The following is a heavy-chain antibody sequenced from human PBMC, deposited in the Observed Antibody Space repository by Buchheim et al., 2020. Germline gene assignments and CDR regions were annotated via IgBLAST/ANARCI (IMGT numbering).Heavy chain of an antibody. CDR3: GGRDCSGGSWATARGKDG. Sequence: QVQLVQSGAEVKKPGSSVKVSCKASGGTFSSYAISWVRQAPGQGLEWMGRIIPILGIANYAQKFQGRVTITADKSTSTAYIELGSLGSEETAVDYCGGRDCSGGSWATARGKDGWGQGTT. CDR2: IIPILGIA. V-gene: IGHV1-69*04. J-gene: IGHJ6*01. D-gene: IGHD2-15*01. CDR1: GGTFSSYA.